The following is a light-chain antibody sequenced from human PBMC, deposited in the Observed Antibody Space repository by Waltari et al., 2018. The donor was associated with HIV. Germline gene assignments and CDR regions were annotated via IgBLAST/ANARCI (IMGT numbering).Light chain of an antibody. J-gene: IGLJ2*01. CDR1: SSDVGSYNY. CDR2: EVT. CDR3: SSYAGSNIFV. Sequence: QSALTQPPSASGSPGQSVTISCTGTSSDVGSYNYVSWYQQHPGKAPNLMIYEVTKRPSGVPDRFSGSKAGNTASLAVSWLQAEDEADYYCSSYAGSNIFVFGGGTKLTVL. V-gene: IGLV2-8*01.